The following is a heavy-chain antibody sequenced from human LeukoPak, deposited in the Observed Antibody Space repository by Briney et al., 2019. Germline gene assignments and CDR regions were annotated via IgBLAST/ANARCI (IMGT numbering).Heavy chain of an antibody. J-gene: IGHJ6*03. V-gene: IGHV3-30*02. CDR1: GFTFSSYG. CDR3: ARPRFPYYRLSGADYYYMDV. D-gene: IGHD2-21*01. CDR2: IRYDGSNK. Sequence: PGGSLRLSCAASGFTFSSYGMHWVRQAPGKGLEWVAFIRYDGSNKYYADSVKGRFTISRDNSKNTLYLQMNSLRSEDTAVSYCARPRFPYYRLSGADYYYMDVWAKGTTVTVSS.